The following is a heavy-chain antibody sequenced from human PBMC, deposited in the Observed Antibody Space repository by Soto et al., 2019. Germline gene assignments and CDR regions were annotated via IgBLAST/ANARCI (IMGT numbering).Heavy chain of an antibody. Sequence: QLQLQESGPGLVKPSETLSLTCSVSGGSISSSSYYWGWIRQPPGKGLEWIGSIYYRGSTYYNPSLKSRVTISVDTSKNQFALKLSSVTAADAAVYYCARGRVNWFDPWGQGTLVTVSS. CDR1: GGSISSSSYY. V-gene: IGHV4-39*01. J-gene: IGHJ5*02. CDR2: IYYRGST. CDR3: ARGRVNWFDP.